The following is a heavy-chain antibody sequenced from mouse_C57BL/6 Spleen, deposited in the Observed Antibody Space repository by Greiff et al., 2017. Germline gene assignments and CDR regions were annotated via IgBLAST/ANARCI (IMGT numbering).Heavy chain of an antibody. CDR1: GFTFSSYA. V-gene: IGHV5-4*03. J-gene: IGHJ3*01. CDR2: ISDGGSYT. CDR3: ARAVYGSSSWFAY. Sequence: EVMLVESGGGLVKPGGSLKLSCAASGFTFSSYAMSWVRQTPEKRLEWVATISDGGSYTYYPDNVKGRFTISRDNAKNNLYLQMSHLKSEDTAMYYCARAVYGSSSWFAYWGQGTLVTVSA. D-gene: IGHD1-1*01.